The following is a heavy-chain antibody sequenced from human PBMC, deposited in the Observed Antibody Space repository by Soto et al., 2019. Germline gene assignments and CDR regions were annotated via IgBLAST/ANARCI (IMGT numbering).Heavy chain of an antibody. Sequence: PSETLSLTCTVSGGSISSGDYFWSWIRQPPGKALEWIGYIYYRGSTYYNPSLKSRVTISVDTSKNQFSLKLSSVTAADTAVYYCARQNTAMVTDPYYYGMDVWGQGTTVTVSS. V-gene: IGHV4-30-4*01. CDR3: ARQNTAMVTDPYYYGMDV. CDR2: IYYRGST. CDR1: GGSISSGDYF. J-gene: IGHJ6*02. D-gene: IGHD5-18*01.